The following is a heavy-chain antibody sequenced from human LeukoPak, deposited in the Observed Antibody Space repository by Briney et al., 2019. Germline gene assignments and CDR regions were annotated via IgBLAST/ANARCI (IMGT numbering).Heavy chain of an antibody. J-gene: IGHJ1*01. V-gene: IGHV1-69*04. CDR3: ARASVGATWFAEYFQH. D-gene: IGHD1-26*01. Sequence: ASVKVSCKASGGTFSSYAISWVRQAPGQGLEWMGRIIPILGIANYAQKFQGRVTLTPDKSTSTAYMELSSLRSEDTAVYYCARASVGATWFAEYFQHWGQGTLVTVSS. CDR1: GGTFSSYA. CDR2: IIPILGIA.